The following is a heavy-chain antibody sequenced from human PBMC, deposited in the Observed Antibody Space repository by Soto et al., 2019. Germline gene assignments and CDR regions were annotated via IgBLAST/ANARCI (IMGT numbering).Heavy chain of an antibody. CDR3: SRYHFDSSGYSNWFDP. D-gene: IGHD3-22*01. CDR2: IHYSGRT. CDR1: GGSITSGAYY. J-gene: IGHJ5*02. Sequence: PSETLSLTCAVSGGSITSGAYYWTWIRQHPGKGLEWIAYIHYSGRTYYNPSLKSRVTISVDTSNNQFSLKLSSVTAADTAVYYCSRYHFDSSGYSNWFDPWGQGTLVPVSS. V-gene: IGHV4-31*11.